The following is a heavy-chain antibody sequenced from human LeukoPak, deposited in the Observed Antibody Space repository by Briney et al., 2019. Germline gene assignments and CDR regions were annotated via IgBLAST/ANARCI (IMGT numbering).Heavy chain of an antibody. CDR1: GYSFTSYW. D-gene: IGHD1-7*01. CDR2: IYPGDSDT. J-gene: IGHJ4*02. CDR3: ARRSRYNWNYYFDY. Sequence: GESLKISCKGSGYSFTSYWIGWVRPVPGKGLEWMGIIYPGDSDTRYSPSFQGQVTISADKSISTAYLQWSSLKASDTAMYYCARRSRYNWNYYFDYWGQGTLVTVSS. V-gene: IGHV5-51*01.